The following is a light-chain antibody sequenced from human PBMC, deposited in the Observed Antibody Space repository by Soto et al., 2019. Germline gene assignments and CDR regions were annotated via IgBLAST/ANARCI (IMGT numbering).Light chain of an antibody. CDR3: QQFRSSPPAFT. J-gene: IGKJ2*01. CDR1: QSISSMY. V-gene: IGKV3-20*01. CDR2: GAS. Sequence: ESMLTQSPGTRSLSPGERSSLSCRASQSISSMYLNWYQHKPGQAPRLLIYGASIRATGIPDRFSGSGSGTDFTLTISRLEPEDSAVYYCQQFRSSPPAFTFGQGTKLEI.